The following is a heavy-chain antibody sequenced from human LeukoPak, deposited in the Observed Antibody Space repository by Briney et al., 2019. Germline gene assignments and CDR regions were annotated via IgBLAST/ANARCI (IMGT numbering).Heavy chain of an antibody. Sequence: GGSLRLSCAASGFTFSSYWMHWVRQAPGKGLVWVSRINSDGSSTSYADSVKGRFTISRDNAKNTLYLQMNSLRAEDTAVYYCARYYYDSSGYYTRLFYYYYFIDVWGKGTTVTAS. J-gene: IGHJ6*03. D-gene: IGHD3-22*01. CDR2: INSDGSST. V-gene: IGHV3-74*01. CDR3: ARYYYDSSGYYTRLFYYYYFIDV. CDR1: GFTFSSYW.